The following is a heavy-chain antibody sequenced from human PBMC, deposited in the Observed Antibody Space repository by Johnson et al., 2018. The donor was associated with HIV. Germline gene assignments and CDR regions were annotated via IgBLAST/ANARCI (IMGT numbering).Heavy chain of an antibody. CDR2: IWYDGSQG. Sequence: QVQLVESGGGVVQPGRSLRLSCAASGFTFNNYGMHWVRQAPGKGLEWVGVIWYDGSQGYYGDFVKGRFTISRDNSKNTLYLQMNSLRAEDTAVYYCAREDSAFDIWGQGTMVTVSS. J-gene: IGHJ3*02. CDR1: GFTFNNYG. CDR3: AREDSAFDI. V-gene: IGHV3-33*01.